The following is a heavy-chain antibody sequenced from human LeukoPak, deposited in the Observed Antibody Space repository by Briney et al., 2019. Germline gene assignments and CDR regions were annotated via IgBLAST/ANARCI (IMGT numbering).Heavy chain of an antibody. CDR1: GFTFSSYW. J-gene: IGHJ5*02. V-gene: IGHV3-7*01. D-gene: IGHD2-8*01. Sequence: GGSLRLSCAASGFTFSSYWMSWVRQAPGKGLEWVANIKQDGSEKYYVDSVKGRFTISRDNAENSLYLQMNSLRAEDTAVYYCARGPTRLGYCTNGVCYTGGHWFDPWGQGTLVTVSS. CDR3: ARGPTRLGYCTNGVCYTGGHWFDP. CDR2: IKQDGSEK.